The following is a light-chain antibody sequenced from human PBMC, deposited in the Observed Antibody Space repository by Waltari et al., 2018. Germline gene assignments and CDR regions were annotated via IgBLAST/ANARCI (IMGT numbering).Light chain of an antibody. CDR1: SSNIGSNY. CDR2: RNN. V-gene: IGLV1-47*01. Sequence: QSVLTQPPSASGTPGQRVTISCSGRSSNIGSNYVYWYQQLPGTAPKLLIYRNNQRPSGAPDRFSGSKSGTSASLAISGLRSEDEADYYCAAWDDSLSGPWVFGGGTKLTVL. CDR3: AAWDDSLSGPWV. J-gene: IGLJ3*02.